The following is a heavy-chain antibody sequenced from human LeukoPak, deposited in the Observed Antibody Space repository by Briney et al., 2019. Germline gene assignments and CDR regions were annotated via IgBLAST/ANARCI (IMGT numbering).Heavy chain of an antibody. Sequence: SVKVSCKASGGTSSSYAISWVRQAPGQGLEWMGGIIPIFGTANYAQKFQGRVTITADESTSTAYMELSSLRSEDTAVYYCARLSSGYLYYYGMDVWGQGTTVTVSS. V-gene: IGHV1-69*13. CDR2: IIPIFGTA. CDR3: ARLSSGYLYYYGMDV. J-gene: IGHJ6*02. D-gene: IGHD3-22*01. CDR1: GGTSSSYA.